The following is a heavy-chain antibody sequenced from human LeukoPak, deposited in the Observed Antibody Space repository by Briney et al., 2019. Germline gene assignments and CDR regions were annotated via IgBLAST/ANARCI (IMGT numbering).Heavy chain of an antibody. D-gene: IGHD3-16*01. V-gene: IGHV3-33*01. J-gene: IGHJ4*02. CDR1: GFTFSSYG. Sequence: GGSLRLSCAASGFTFSSYGMHWVRQAPGKGLEWVAVIWYDGSNKYYADSVKGRFTISRDNSKNTLYLQMNSLRAEDTAVYYCARDPPGGNYFDYWGQGTLVTVSS. CDR3: ARDPPGGNYFDY. CDR2: IWYDGSNK.